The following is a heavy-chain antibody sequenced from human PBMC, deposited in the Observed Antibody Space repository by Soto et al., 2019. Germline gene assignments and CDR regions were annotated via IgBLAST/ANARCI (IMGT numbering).Heavy chain of an antibody. V-gene: IGHV4-34*01. CDR3: ARGQEGVVATH. CDR2: VKDGGHT. Sequence: QVQLQQWGAGLLKPSETLSLNCAVTGGSLSGYYWSWIRQPPGKGLEWIGEVKDGGHTNYSPSLRGRVTKSSDTSNNQVSLRLNSVTAADTGVYYCARGQEGVVATHWAQESLVTVSS. D-gene: IGHD5-12*01. J-gene: IGHJ4*02. CDR1: GGSLSGYY.